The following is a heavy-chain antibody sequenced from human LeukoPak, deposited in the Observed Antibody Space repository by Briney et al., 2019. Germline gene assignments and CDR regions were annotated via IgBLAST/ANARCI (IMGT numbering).Heavy chain of an antibody. CDR2: FDPEDGEP. CDR1: GYSLTDLS. CDR3: AKSHGDYGLLDY. J-gene: IGHJ4*02. D-gene: IGHD4-17*01. V-gene: IGHV1-24*01. Sequence: ASVKVFCKVSGYSLTDLSLLWVRQAPGKGLEWMGGFDPEDGEPIYAQKFQGRLSMTEDTSKDTGYMELRTLRSEDTALYYCAKSHGDYGLLDYWGQGTLVTVSS.